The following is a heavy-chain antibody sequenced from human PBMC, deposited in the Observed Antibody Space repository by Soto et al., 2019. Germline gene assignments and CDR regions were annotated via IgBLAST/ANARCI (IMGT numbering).Heavy chain of an antibody. D-gene: IGHD3-9*01. V-gene: IGHV1-24*01. CDR3: ARDSDILTGFEFDY. CDR1: GYTLTELS. Sequence: GASVKVSCKVSGYTLTELSMHWVRQAPGKGLEWMGGFDPEDGETIYAQKFQGRVTMTEDTSTDTAYMELSSLRSEDTAVYYCARDSDILTGFEFDYWGQGTLVTVSS. J-gene: IGHJ4*02. CDR2: FDPEDGET.